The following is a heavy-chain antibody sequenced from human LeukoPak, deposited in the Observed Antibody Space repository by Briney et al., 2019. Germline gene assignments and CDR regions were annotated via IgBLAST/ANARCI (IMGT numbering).Heavy chain of an antibody. CDR1: GFPLRSYA. J-gene: IGHJ4*02. V-gene: IGHV3-23*01. D-gene: IGHD3-10*01. Sequence: PGGSLRLSCAASGFPLRSYAMNWVRQAPGKGLEWVLVISGGGANAHYADSVKGRFTISRDNSKSTVFLQMNSLRVEDTAVYYCAKSRRGVIIDESDYWGQGTLVTVSS. CDR2: ISGGGANA. CDR3: AKSRRGVIIDESDY.